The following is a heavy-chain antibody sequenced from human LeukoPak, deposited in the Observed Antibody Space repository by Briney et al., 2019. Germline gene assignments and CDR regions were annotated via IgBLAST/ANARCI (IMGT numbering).Heavy chain of an antibody. CDR2: IYTSGST. Sequence: SQTLSLTCTVSGGSISSGSYYWSWIRQPAGKGLEWIGRIYTSGSTNYNPSLKSRVTISVDTSKNQFSLKLSSVTAADTGVYYCASVGDYVSYWGQGTLVTVSS. CDR3: ASVGDYVSY. CDR1: GGSISSGSYY. V-gene: IGHV4-61*02. D-gene: IGHD4-17*01. J-gene: IGHJ4*02.